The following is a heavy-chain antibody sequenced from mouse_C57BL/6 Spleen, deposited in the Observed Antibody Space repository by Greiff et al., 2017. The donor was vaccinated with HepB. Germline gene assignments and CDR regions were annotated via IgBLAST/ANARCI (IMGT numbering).Heavy chain of an antibody. V-gene: IGHV1-63*01. CDR1: GYTFTNYW. D-gene: IGHD2-3*01. CDR3: ARSDGYYLDY. J-gene: IGHJ2*01. Sequence: VQLQQSGAELVRPGTSVKMSCKASGYTFTNYWIGWAKQRPGHGLEWIGDIYPGGGYTNYNEKFKGKATLTADKSSSTAYMQFSSLTSGDSAIYYCARSDGYYLDYWGQGTTLTVSS. CDR2: IYPGGGYT.